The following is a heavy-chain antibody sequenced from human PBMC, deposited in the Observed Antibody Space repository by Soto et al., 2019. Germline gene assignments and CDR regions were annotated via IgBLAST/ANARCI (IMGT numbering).Heavy chain of an antibody. Sequence: PSQTLSLTCVISGDSVSSNSAAWNWIRQSPSRGLEWLGRTYYRSKWYNDYAVSVKSRITINPDTSKNQFSLQLNSVTPEDTAVYYCARDLSITIFGVVIQTPDYYGMDVWGQGTTVTVSS. V-gene: IGHV6-1*01. J-gene: IGHJ6*02. CDR3: ARDLSITIFGVVIQTPDYYGMDV. CDR1: GDSVSSNSAA. D-gene: IGHD3-3*01. CDR2: TYYRSKWYN.